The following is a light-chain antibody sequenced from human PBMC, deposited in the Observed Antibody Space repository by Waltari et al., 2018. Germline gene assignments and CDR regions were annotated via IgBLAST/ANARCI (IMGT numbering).Light chain of an antibody. V-gene: IGKV1-NL1*01. Sequence: DIQMTQSPSSLSASVGDRVTITCRASQGISNSLAWYQQKAGKAPKLLLYTASRLESGVPSRFSGSGSGTDYTLTISSLQPEDFATYYCQQYYSIPPTFGQGTKVEIK. CDR2: TAS. CDR1: QGISNS. J-gene: IGKJ1*01. CDR3: QQYYSIPPT.